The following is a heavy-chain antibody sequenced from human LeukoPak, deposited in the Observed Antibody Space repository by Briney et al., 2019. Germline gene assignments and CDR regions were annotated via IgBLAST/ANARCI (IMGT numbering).Heavy chain of an antibody. Sequence: GASLQISCQGSGSMFTGYWIGWVRQPPGKGLEWMGITHLGDSDTRYSPSLQGQVTISADKSTSAAYLQWSSLKASDTAMYYCASGGYSSTWYNFDYWGQGTLVTVSS. CDR3: ASGGYSSTWYNFDY. V-gene: IGHV5-51*01. D-gene: IGHD2-2*01. CDR1: GSMFTGYW. CDR2: THLGDSDT. J-gene: IGHJ4*02.